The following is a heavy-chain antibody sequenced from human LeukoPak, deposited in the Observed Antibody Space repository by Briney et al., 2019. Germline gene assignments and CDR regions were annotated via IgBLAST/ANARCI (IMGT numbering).Heavy chain of an antibody. CDR2: ISGSGGST. CDR1: GFTFSNYA. D-gene: IGHD6-13*01. Sequence: GSLRLSCAASGFTFSNYAMSWVRQAPGKGLEWVSSISGSGGSTYYADSVKGRFTISRDNSENTLSLQMNSLRADDTAVYYCATSNRDSAAAKYYFDYWGQGTLVTVSS. J-gene: IGHJ4*02. CDR3: ATSNRDSAAAKYYFDY. V-gene: IGHV3-23*01.